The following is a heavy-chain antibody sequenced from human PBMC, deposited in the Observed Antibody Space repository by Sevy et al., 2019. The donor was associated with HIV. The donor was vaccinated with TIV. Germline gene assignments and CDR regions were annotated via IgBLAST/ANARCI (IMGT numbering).Heavy chain of an antibody. D-gene: IGHD2-2*01. Sequence: GGSLRLSCAASGFTFSSYEMNWVRQAPGKGLEWVSYISSSGSTIYYADSVKGRFTISRDNAKNSLYLQMNSLRAEDTAVYYCARDRYCSSTSCYGNSIDYWGQGTLVTVSS. V-gene: IGHV3-48*03. CDR3: ARDRYCSSTSCYGNSIDY. CDR1: GFTFSSYE. CDR2: ISSSGSTI. J-gene: IGHJ4*01.